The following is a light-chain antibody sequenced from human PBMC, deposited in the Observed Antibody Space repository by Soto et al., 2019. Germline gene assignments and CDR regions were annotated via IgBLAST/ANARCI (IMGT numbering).Light chain of an antibody. J-gene: IGLJ1*01. CDR1: SGDVATYAL. CDR3: SSYAGNNNYV. CDR2: GVG. Sequence: QSALTQPPSASGSPGQSVTNSCTGSSGDVATYALVSWYQQHPGKAPKLMIYGVGKRPSGVPDRFSGSKSGNTASLTVSGLQAEDEADYFCSSYAGNNNYVFGTGTKVTVL. V-gene: IGLV2-8*01.